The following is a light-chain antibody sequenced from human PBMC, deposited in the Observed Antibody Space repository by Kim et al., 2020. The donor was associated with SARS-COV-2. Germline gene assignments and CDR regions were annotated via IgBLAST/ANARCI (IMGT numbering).Light chain of an antibody. CDR2: GDN. V-gene: IGLV2-23*01. CDR3: CSYANGGTWV. J-gene: IGLJ3*02. CDR1: NNDVGSQDL. Sequence: GQSITISCSGTNNDVGSQDLVSWYQHHPGTAPKLVIYGDNQRPSGVSSRFSGSKSGNTASLTISGLQPEDEADYYCCSYANGGTWVFGGGTQLTVL.